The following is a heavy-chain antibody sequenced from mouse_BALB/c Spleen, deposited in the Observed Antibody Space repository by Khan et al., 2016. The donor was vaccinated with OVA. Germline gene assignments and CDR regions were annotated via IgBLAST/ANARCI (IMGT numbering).Heavy chain of an antibody. Sequence: EVQLQESGPGLVKPSQSLSLTCTVTGYSITSDYAWNWIRQFPGNKLEWMGYISYSDNTSYNPSLKSRISITRDTSKNQFFLQLNSVTSEDTATYYCARSGYEAWFAYWGQGTLVTVSA. CDR2: ISYSDNT. D-gene: IGHD2-14*01. CDR1: GYSITSDYA. J-gene: IGHJ3*01. V-gene: IGHV3-2*02. CDR3: ARSGYEAWFAY.